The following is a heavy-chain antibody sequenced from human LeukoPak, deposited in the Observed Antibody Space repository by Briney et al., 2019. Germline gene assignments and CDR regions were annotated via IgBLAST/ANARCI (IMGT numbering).Heavy chain of an antibody. J-gene: IGHJ3*02. Sequence: GASVKVSCKASGYTFTGYYMHWVRQAPGQGLEWMGIINPSGGSTSYAQKFQGRVTMTRDTSTSTVYMELSSLRSEDTAVYYCATSRSYYTVSDAFDIWGQGTMVTVSS. CDR2: INPSGGST. V-gene: IGHV1-46*01. CDR1: GYTFTGYY. D-gene: IGHD1-26*01. CDR3: ATSRSYYTVSDAFDI.